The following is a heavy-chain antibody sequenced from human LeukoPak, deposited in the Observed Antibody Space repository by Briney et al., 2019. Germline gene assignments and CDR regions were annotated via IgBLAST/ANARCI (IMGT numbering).Heavy chain of an antibody. Sequence: SETLSLTCTVSGGSISSYYWSWIRQPPGKGLEWIGYIYYSGSTNYSPSLKSRVTISVDTSKNQFSLKLSSVTAADTAVYYCARESKDFWSGSKYGMDVWGQGTTVTVSS. V-gene: IGHV4-59*01. D-gene: IGHD3-3*01. J-gene: IGHJ6*02. CDR3: ARESKDFWSGSKYGMDV. CDR2: IYYSGST. CDR1: GGSISSYY.